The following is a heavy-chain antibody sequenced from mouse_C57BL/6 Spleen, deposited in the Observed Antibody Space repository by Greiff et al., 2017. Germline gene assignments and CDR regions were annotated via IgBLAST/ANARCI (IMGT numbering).Heavy chain of an antibody. Sequence: EVQLQESGAELVRPGASVKLSCTASGFNIKDYYMHWVKQRPEQGLEWIGRIDPEDGDTEYAPKFQGKATMTADTSSNTAYLQLSSLTSEDTAVYYCTKYYGSSPAWVAYWGQGTLVTVSA. CDR1: GFNIKDYY. V-gene: IGHV14-1*01. CDR2: IDPEDGDT. J-gene: IGHJ3*01. CDR3: TKYYGSSPAWVAY. D-gene: IGHD1-1*01.